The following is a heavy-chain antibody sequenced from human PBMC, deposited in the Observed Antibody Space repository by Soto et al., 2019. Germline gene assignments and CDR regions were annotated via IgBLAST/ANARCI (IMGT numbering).Heavy chain of an antibody. D-gene: IGHD3-22*01. CDR2: IIPILGIA. V-gene: IGHV1-69*08. J-gene: IGHJ4*02. CDR3: ARERDSSGYPGGIDY. CDR1: GGTFSSYT. Sequence: QVQLVQSGAEVKKPGSSVKVSCKASGGTFSSYTISWVRQAPGQGLERMGRIIPILGIANYAQKFQGRVTITADKSTSTAYMELSSLRAEDTAVDYCARERDSSGYPGGIDYWGQGTLVTVSS.